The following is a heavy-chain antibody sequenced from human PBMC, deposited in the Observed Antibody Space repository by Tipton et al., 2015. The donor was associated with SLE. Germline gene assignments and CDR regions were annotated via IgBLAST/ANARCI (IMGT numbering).Heavy chain of an antibody. CDR2: INHSGST. CDR3: ARGSWYYYDSSGYYWG. CDR1: GGSFSGYY. Sequence: TLSLTCAVYGGSFSGYYWSWIRQPPGKGLEWIGEINHSGSTNYNPSLKSRVTISVDTSKNQFSLKLNSVTAADTAVYYCARGSWYYYDSSGYYWGWSQGTLVTVSS. V-gene: IGHV4-34*01. D-gene: IGHD3-22*01. J-gene: IGHJ4*02.